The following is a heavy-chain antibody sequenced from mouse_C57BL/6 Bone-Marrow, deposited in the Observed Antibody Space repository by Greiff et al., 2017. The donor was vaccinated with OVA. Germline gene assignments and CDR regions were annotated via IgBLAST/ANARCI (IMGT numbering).Heavy chain of an antibody. CDR3: ARDTRLRRDWFAY. J-gene: IGHJ3*01. Sequence: EVQVVESGGGLVKPGGSLKLSCAASGFTFSSYAMSWVRQTPEKRLEWVATISDGGSYTYYPDNVKGRFTISRDNAKNNLYLQMSHLKSEDTAMYYCARDTRLRRDWFAYWGQGTLVTVSA. CDR2: ISDGGSYT. V-gene: IGHV5-4*01. D-gene: IGHD2-4*01. CDR1: GFTFSSYA.